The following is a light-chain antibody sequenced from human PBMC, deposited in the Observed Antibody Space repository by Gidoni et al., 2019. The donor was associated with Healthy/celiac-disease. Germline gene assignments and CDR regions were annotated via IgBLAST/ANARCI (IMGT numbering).Light chain of an antibody. CDR3: QQLNSLTIT. J-gene: IGKJ5*01. CDR1: QGISSY. V-gene: IGKV1-9*01. Sequence: DIQLTQSPSFLSASVGDRVTITCRASQGISSYLAWYQQKPGKAPKLLIYAASTLQSGVPSRFSGSGSGTEFTLTISSLQPEDFATYYCQQLNSLTITFGQGTRLEIK. CDR2: AAS.